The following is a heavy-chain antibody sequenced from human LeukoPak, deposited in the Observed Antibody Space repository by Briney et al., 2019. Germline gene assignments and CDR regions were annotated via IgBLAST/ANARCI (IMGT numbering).Heavy chain of an antibody. CDR2: IRYDGSNK. CDR1: GFTFSSYG. V-gene: IGHV3-30*02. CDR3: AKEGRGYSDGIDY. Sequence: GGSLRLSCAASGFTFSSYGMHWVRQAPGKGLEWVAFIRYDGSNKYYADSVKGRFTISRDNSKNTLYLQMNSLRPDDTAVYYCAKEGRGYSDGIDYWGQGTLVTVSS. J-gene: IGHJ4*02. D-gene: IGHD3-3*01.